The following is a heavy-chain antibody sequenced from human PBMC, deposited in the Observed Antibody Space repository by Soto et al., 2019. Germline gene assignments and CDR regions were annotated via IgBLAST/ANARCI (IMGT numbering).Heavy chain of an antibody. Sequence: PSETLSLTCTVSGGPISSGGYYWSWIRQHPGEGLEWIGYIYYSGSTYYNPSLKSRVTISVDTSKNQFSLKLSSVTAADTAVYYCARDLDPKRRGDYYYYGMDVWGQGTTVTVSS. V-gene: IGHV4-31*03. CDR2: IYYSGST. D-gene: IGHD3-3*01. CDR3: ARDLDPKRRGDYYYYGMDV. J-gene: IGHJ6*02. CDR1: GGPISSGGYY.